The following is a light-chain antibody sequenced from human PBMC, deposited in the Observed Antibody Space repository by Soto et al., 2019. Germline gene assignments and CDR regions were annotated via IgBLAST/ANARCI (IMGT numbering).Light chain of an antibody. J-gene: IGLJ2*01. CDR2: DVN. CDR3: ISYAGSNKPA. V-gene: IGLV2-8*01. Sequence: QSALTQPPSASGSPGQSVAISCSGTSSDVGGYNYVSWYQQHPGTAPKLIIYDVNKRPSGVPDRFSGSKSGNTASLTVSGLQAEDEADYYCISYAGSNKPAFGGGTKLTVL. CDR1: SSDVGGYNY.